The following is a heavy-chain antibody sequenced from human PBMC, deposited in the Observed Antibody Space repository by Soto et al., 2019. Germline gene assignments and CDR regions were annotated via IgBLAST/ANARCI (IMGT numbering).Heavy chain of an antibody. CDR2: ISADGSNK. CDR1: GFSFSAYD. D-gene: IGHD6-25*01. V-gene: IGHV3-30*18. CDR3: AKSDSIAARLYGMDV. J-gene: IGHJ6*02. Sequence: GGSLRLSCAASGFSFSAYDMHWVRQAPGKGLEWVAVISADGSNKYYGDSVKGRFTISRDNSKNTLSPQMNSLRAEDTAVYYCAKSDSIAARLYGMDVWGQGTTVTVSS.